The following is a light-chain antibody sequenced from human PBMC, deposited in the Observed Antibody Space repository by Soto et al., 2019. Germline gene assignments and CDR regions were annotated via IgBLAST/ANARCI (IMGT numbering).Light chain of an antibody. CDR2: EVN. CDR3: NSFTTSSTYV. Sequence: QSVLTQPASVSGSPGQSITISFTGTSSDIGSYNRVSWYQQPPGTAPKLIIYEVNNRPSGVPDRFSGSKSGNTASLTISGLLAEDEADYYCNSFTTSSTYVFGTGTKVTVL. CDR1: SSDIGSYNR. J-gene: IGLJ1*01. V-gene: IGLV2-18*02.